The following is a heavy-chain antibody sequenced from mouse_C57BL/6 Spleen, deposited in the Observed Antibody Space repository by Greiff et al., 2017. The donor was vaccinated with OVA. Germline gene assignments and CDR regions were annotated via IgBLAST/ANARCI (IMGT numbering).Heavy chain of an antibody. J-gene: IGHJ4*01. CDR3: ARDGYYFH. V-gene: IGHV1-75*01. CDR2: IFPGSGST. Sequence: QVHVKQSGPELVKPGASVKISCKASGYTFTDYYINWVKQRPGQGLEWIGWIFPGSGSTYYNEKFKGKATLTVDKSSSTAYVLLSSLTSEDSAVYFCARDGYYFHWGQGTSVTVSS. CDR1: GYTFTDYY. D-gene: IGHD2-3*01.